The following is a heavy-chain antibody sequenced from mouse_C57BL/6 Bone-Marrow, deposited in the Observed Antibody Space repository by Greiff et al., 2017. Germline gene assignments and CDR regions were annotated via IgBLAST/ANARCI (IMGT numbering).Heavy chain of an antibody. D-gene: IGHD2-5*01. Sequence: QVQLQQPGAELVMPGASVKLSCKASGYTFTSYWMHWVKQRPGQGLEWIGEIDPSDSYTNYNQKFKGKSTLTVDKSSSTAYMQLSSLTSEDSAVYYCARPEDYSNFLYAIEYWGQGTSVTVSS. J-gene: IGHJ4*01. CDR2: IDPSDSYT. CDR3: ARPEDYSNFLYAIEY. V-gene: IGHV1-69*01. CDR1: GYTFTSYW.